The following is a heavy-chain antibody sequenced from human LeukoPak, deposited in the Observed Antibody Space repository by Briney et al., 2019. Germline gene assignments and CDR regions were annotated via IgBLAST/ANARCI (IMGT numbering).Heavy chain of an antibody. CDR1: GGSISSSSYY. V-gene: IGHV4-39*07. CDR2: IYYSGNT. Sequence: PSETLSFTCSVSGGSISSSSYYWGWIRQPPGKGLEWIGSIYYSGNTYNNPSLKSRVTVSVDTSKNQFSLKLSSVIEADTAVYYCARAYAGYASRFDYWGQGILVTVSS. J-gene: IGHJ4*02. D-gene: IGHD1-1*01. CDR3: ARAYAGYASRFDY.